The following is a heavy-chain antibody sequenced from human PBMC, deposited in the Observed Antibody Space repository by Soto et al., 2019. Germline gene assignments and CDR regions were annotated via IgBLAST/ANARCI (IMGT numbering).Heavy chain of an antibody. J-gene: IGHJ4*02. CDR1: GYTFTTYY. CDR3: ARGTTVTKGEFDY. CDR2: INPSDGST. V-gene: IGHV1-46*03. D-gene: IGHD4-17*01. Sequence: QVQLVQSGAEVKKPGASVKVSCKASGYTFTTYYMHWVRQAPGQGLEWMGIINPSDGSTTYAQKFQGRVTMTRDTSTSTVYMELGRLRSEDTAVYYCARGTTVTKGEFDYWGQGTLVTVSS.